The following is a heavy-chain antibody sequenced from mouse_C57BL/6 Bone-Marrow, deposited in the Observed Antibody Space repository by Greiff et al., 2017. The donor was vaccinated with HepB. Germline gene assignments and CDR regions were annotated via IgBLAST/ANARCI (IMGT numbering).Heavy chain of an antibody. J-gene: IGHJ4*01. CDR1: GYSITSGYD. CDR2: ISYSGST. Sequence: VQLQQSGPGMVKPSQSLSLTCTVTGYSITSGYDWHWIRHFPGNKLEWMGYISYSGSTNYNPSLKSRISITHDTSKNHFFLKVNSVTTEDTATYYCARDGNYYAMDYWGQGTSVTVSS. CDR3: ARDGNYYAMDY. D-gene: IGHD2-1*01. V-gene: IGHV3-1*01.